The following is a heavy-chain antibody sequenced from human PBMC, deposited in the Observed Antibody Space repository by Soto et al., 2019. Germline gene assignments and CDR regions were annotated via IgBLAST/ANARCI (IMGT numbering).Heavy chain of an antibody. CDR3: GRGEGGWNTYCGMDV. Sequence: GGSLSLSCVASGFPFNNYWMNWVRQTPDRGLEWVAIIKEDGSEKYFVESVRGRFTISRDNAANSVFLHMNSLRAEDTALYHCGRGEGGWNTYCGMDVGGKGTTVTVS. V-gene: IGHV3-7*03. J-gene: IGHJ6*04. CDR2: IKEDGSEK. D-gene: IGHD1-1*01. CDR1: GFPFNNYW.